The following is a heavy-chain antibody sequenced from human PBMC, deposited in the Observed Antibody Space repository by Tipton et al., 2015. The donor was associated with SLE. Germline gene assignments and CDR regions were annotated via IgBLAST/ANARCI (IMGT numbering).Heavy chain of an antibody. Sequence: TLSLTCTVSGGSLSGGDYYWGWIRQPPGKGLAWIGFIYHSGNTFYNPSLESRFTMSVDTSKNQFSLTLTSVTAADTAVYYCASSSIAPRGGAFDIWGQGAMVTVSS. J-gene: IGHJ3*02. CDR2: IYHSGNT. D-gene: IGHD6-6*01. CDR3: ASSSIAPRGGAFDI. V-gene: IGHV4-30-4*01. CDR1: GGSLSGGDYY.